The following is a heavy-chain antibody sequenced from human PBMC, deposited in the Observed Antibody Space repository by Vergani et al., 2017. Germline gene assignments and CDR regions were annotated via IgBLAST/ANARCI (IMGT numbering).Heavy chain of an antibody. CDR3: AGVRGVVVVPAARTRQYYFDY. V-gene: IGHV4-31*03. J-gene: IGHJ4*02. D-gene: IGHD2-2*01. Sequence: QVQLQESGPGLVKPSQTLSLTCTVSGGSISSGGYYWSWIRQHPGKGLEWIGYIYYSGSTYYNPSLKSRVTISVDTSKNQFSLKLSSVTAADTAVYYCAGVRGVVVVPAARTRQYYFDYWGQGTLVTVSS. CDR2: IYYSGST. CDR1: GGSISSGGYY.